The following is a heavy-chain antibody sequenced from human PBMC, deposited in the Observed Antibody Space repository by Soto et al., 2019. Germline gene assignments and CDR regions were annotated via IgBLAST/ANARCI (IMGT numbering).Heavy chain of an antibody. J-gene: IGHJ4*02. CDR3: AARPNIVGATSFDY. CDR2: ISGSGGST. Sequence: GGSLRLSCAASGFTFSSYAMSWVRQAPGKGLEWVSAISGSGGSTYYADSVKGRFTISRDNSKNTLYLQMNSLRAEDTAVYYCAARPNIVGATSFDYWGQGTLVTVSS. D-gene: IGHD1-26*01. CDR1: GFTFSSYA. V-gene: IGHV3-23*01.